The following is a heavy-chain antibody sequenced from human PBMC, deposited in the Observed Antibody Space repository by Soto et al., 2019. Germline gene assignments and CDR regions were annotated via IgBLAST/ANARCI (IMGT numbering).Heavy chain of an antibody. V-gene: IGHV4-31*03. CDR1: GGSISSGGYY. CDR2: IYFSGTT. D-gene: IGHD3-22*01. J-gene: IGHJ5*02. Sequence: PSETLSLTCTVSGGSISSGGYYWSWIRQHPGKGLEWIGTIYFSGTTYYNPSLKSRVSISVDTSKSQFSVNLSSVTAADTAVYYCARRDRSGFSYWLDTWGQGALVTVS. CDR3: ARRDRSGFSYWLDT.